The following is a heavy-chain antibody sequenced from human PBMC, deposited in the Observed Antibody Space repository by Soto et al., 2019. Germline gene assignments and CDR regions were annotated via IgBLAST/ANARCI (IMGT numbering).Heavy chain of an antibody. CDR3: ARGGPVVVVTAAFDY. Sequence: QVQLMQSGAEVKKPGASVKVSCKASGNTFTNYYIHWVRQAPGQGLEWMGTINPSGGHTTYAQKFLGRGTRTRDTSTSTLYMGLTSLRSEDTAVYYCARGGPVVVVTAAFDYWGQGTLVTVSS. CDR2: INPSGGHT. J-gene: IGHJ4*02. CDR1: GNTFTNYY. V-gene: IGHV1-46*01. D-gene: IGHD2-21*02.